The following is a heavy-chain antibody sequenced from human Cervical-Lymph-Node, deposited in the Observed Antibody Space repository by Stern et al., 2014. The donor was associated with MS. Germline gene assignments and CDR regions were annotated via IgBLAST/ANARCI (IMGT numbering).Heavy chain of an antibody. V-gene: IGHV3-21*01. Sequence: VQLVESGGGLVKPGGSLRLSCAASGFTFSSYNMNWVRQAPGQGLEWVSSITNTGYRYNADSLKGRFTISRDNAKNSLYLHKNSLRAEDTAVYYCARDDLRSYYGMDVWGQGTTVTVSS. CDR2: ITNTGYR. CDR1: GFTFSSYN. CDR3: ARDDLRSYYGMDV. J-gene: IGHJ6*02.